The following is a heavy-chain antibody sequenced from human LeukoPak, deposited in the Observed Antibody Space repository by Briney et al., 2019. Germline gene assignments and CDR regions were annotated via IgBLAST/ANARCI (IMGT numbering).Heavy chain of an antibody. D-gene: IGHD2-8*01. CDR2: IYTSGST. J-gene: IGHJ4*02. Sequence: PSETLSLTCTVSGGSISSYSWSWIRQPAGKGLEWIGRIYTSGSTKYNPSLTSRVTMSVDTSKNQFSLKLRSVTAADTAVYYCARDMYARPAPTEDWGQGTLVTVPS. CDR3: ARDMYARPAPTED. CDR1: GGSISSYS. V-gene: IGHV4-4*07.